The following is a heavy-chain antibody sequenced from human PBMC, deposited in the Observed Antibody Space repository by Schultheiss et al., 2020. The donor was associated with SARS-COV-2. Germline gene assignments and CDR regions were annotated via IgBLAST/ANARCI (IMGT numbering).Heavy chain of an antibody. Sequence: SETLSLTCAVYGGSFSGYYWSWIRQPPGKGLEWIGEINHSGSTNYNPSLKSRVTISVDTSKNQFSLKLSSVTAADTAVYYCARTSSGWSHYFDYWGQGTLVTVSS. CDR3: ARTSSGWSHYFDY. CDR2: INHSGST. V-gene: IGHV4-34*01. CDR1: GGSFSGYY. D-gene: IGHD6-13*01. J-gene: IGHJ4*02.